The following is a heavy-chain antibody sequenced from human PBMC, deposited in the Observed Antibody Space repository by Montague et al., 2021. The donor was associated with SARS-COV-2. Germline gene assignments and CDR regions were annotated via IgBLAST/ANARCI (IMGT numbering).Heavy chain of an antibody. CDR3: ARDRRSWFPPYYYGMDV. V-gene: IGHV4-4*02. CDR1: GGSFSSSHW. Sequence: SETLSLTCASSGGSFSSSHWRCCVRQPPGKAPEWFGGIYHIRSTNYNPSLKSRVTISVDMSKNQLSLKLSSVTAADTAVYYCARDRRSWFPPYYYGMDVWGQGTTLTVSS. CDR2: IYHIRST. D-gene: IGHD6-13*01. J-gene: IGHJ6*02.